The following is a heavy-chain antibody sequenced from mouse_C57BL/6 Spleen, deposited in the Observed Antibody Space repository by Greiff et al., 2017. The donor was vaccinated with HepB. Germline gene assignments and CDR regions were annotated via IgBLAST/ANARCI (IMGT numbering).Heavy chain of an antibody. CDR2: IYPGDGDT. Sequence: VQLQESGPELVKPGASVKISCKASGYSFSSSWMNWVKQKPGKGLEWIGRIYPGDGDTNYNGKFKGKATLTADKSSSTAYMQLSSLTSEDSAVYFCAREQAFDYWGQGTTLTVSS. CDR3: AREQAFDY. CDR1: GYSFSSSW. V-gene: IGHV1-82*01. J-gene: IGHJ2*01. D-gene: IGHD3-2*02.